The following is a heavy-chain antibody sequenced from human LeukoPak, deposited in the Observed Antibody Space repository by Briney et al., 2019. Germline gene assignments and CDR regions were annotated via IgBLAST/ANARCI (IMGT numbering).Heavy chain of an antibody. J-gene: IGHJ4*02. V-gene: IGHV3-53*01. CDR3: ARVGASSWYYFDY. CDR2: IYSGGST. CDR1: GFTVSSNY. Sequence: GGSLRLSCAASGFTVSSNYMSWVRQAPGKGLEWVSVIYSGGSTYYADSVKGRFTISRDNSKNTLYLQMNSLRAEDTAVYYCARVGASSWYYFDYWGQGTLVTVSS. D-gene: IGHD6-13*01.